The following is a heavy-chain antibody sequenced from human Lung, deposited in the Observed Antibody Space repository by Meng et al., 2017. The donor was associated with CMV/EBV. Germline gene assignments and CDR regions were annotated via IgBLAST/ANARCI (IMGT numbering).Heavy chain of an antibody. J-gene: IGHJ6*02. CDR3: ARMWGDYDILTGYYYSYYYYGVDV. CDR2: INSDGSST. Sequence: GEXXTISCAASGFTFSSYWMHWVRQAPGKGLVWVSRINSDGSSTSYADSVKGRFTISRDNAKNTLYLQMNRLRAEETAVYYCARMWGDYDILTGYYYSYYYYGVDVWXQGTTVTVSS. V-gene: IGHV3-74*01. CDR1: GFTFSSYW. D-gene: IGHD3-9*01.